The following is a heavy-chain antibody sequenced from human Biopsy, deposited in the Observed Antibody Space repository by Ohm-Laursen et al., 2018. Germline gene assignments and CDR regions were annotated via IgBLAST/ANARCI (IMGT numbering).Heavy chain of an antibody. CDR1: GGSFSGYY. V-gene: IGHV4-59*08. Sequence: SQTLSLTCTVSGGSFSGYYWSWIRQPPGKGLEWIGYISGSSNTNYNPSLKSRVTLSTDTSETQLSLRLSSVTAADTAVYYCARVEAGTYDALDIWGQGTLVAVSA. J-gene: IGHJ3*02. CDR3: ARVEAGTYDALDI. D-gene: IGHD1-26*01. CDR2: ISGSSNT.